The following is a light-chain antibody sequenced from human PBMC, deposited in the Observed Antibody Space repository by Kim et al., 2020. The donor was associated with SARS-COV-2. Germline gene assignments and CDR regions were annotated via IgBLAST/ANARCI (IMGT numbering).Light chain of an antibody. V-gene: IGLV3-21*04. CDR2: YDI. J-gene: IGLJ3*02. Sequence: SYELTQPPSVSVAPGKTAMITCGGTNIGGKNVHWYQQKPGQAPVVVICYDIERPSGIPERFSGSNSGNTATLTISGVEAGDEADYYCQVWDSSSDQWVFGGGTQLTVL. CDR3: QVWDSSSDQWV. CDR1: NIGGKN.